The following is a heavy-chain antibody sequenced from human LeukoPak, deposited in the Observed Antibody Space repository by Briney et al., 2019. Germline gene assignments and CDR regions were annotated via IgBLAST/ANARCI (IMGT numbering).Heavy chain of an antibody. CDR3: ARSKGRWLVLGY. CDR1: GVSISSYY. D-gene: IGHD6-19*01. CDR2: IYYSGST. Sequence: PSETLSLTCTVSGVSISSYYWSWIRQPPGKGLEWIGYIYYSGSTNYNPSLKSRVTISVDTSKNQFSLKLSSVTAADTAVYYCARSKGRWLVLGYWGQGTLVTVSS. J-gene: IGHJ4*02. V-gene: IGHV4-59*01.